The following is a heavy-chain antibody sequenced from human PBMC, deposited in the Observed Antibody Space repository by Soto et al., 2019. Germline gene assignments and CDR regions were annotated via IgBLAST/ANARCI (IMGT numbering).Heavy chain of an antibody. Sequence: EVQLVESGGDLVQRGGSLRLSCVASGFTFSVYSMNWVRQAPGKGLEWFSYITSDTKTIKYADSVKGRFTISRDNAKNSVYLQMNSLRDEDTAVYHCAISVECHFYYWGQGTVVTVSS. CDR3: AISVECHFYY. CDR2: ITSDTKTI. J-gene: IGHJ4*02. D-gene: IGHD6-19*01. V-gene: IGHV3-48*02. CDR1: GFTFSVYS.